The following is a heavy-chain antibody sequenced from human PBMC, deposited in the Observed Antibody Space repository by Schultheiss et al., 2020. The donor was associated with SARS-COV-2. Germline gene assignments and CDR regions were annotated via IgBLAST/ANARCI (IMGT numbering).Heavy chain of an antibody. Sequence: SETLSLTCTVSGGSISSYYWTWIRQPPGKGLEWIGYIRYSGSTNYNPSLKSRVTISIDKSKNQFSLRLSSVTAADTAVYYCAIAAAGTMYRFDPWGQGTLVTVSS. V-gene: IGHV4-59*12. D-gene: IGHD6-13*01. J-gene: IGHJ5*02. CDR3: AIAAAGTMYRFDP. CDR1: GGSISSYY. CDR2: IRYSGST.